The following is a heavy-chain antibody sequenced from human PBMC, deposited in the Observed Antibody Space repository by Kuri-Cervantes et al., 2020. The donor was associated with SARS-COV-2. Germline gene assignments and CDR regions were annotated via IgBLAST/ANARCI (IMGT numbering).Heavy chain of an antibody. D-gene: IGHD3-10*01. CDR1: GFTFSNYA. V-gene: IGHV3-23*01. CDR2: ISGSTSST. J-gene: IGHJ4*02. CDR3: ARVLSWFPDY. Sequence: GESLKISCAASGFTFSNYAMTWVRQAPGKGLEWVSAISGSTSSTNYADSVKGRFTVSRDNSKNTLHLRMNGLRAEDTAMYYCARVLSWFPDYWGQGTLVTVSS.